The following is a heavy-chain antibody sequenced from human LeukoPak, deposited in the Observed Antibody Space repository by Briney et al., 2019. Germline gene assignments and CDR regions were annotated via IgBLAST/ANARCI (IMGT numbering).Heavy chain of an antibody. CDR2: INQVGSEQ. CDR3: AREATTIWSAHIDV. Sequence: PGGSLRLSCAASGFTFSTYWMSWVRQAPGRGLEWVANINQVGSEQFYVDSVKGRFTISRDNAKSSLYLQMNSLRAEDTAVYYCAREATTIWSAHIDVWGKGTTVTISS. V-gene: IGHV3-7*01. D-gene: IGHD3-3*01. J-gene: IGHJ6*04. CDR1: GFTFSTYW.